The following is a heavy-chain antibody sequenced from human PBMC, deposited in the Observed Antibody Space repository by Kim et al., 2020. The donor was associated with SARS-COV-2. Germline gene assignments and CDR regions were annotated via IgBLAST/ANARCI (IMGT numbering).Heavy chain of an antibody. Sequence: GGSLRLSCAASGFTFSSYAMHWVRQAPGKGLEWVAVISYDGSNKYYADSVKGRFTISRDNSKNTLYLQMNSLRAEDTAVYYCARDRMGSGSYFVYWGQGTLVTVSS. CDR2: ISYDGSNK. J-gene: IGHJ4*02. CDR3: ARDRMGSGSYFVY. V-gene: IGHV3-30*04. CDR1: GFTFSSYA. D-gene: IGHD3-10*01.